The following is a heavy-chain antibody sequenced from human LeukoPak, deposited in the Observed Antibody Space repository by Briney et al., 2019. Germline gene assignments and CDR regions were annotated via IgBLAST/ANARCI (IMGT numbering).Heavy chain of an antibody. J-gene: IGHJ4*02. CDR3: AKEGFFD. Sequence: GGSLRLSCAASGFTFSSYGMHWVRQAPGKGLEWVAVISYDGSNKYYADFVKGRFTISRDNSKNTLYLQMNSLRAEDTAVYYCAKEGFFDWGQGTLVTVSS. D-gene: IGHD3-3*01. CDR1: GFTFSSYG. V-gene: IGHV3-30*18. CDR2: ISYDGSNK.